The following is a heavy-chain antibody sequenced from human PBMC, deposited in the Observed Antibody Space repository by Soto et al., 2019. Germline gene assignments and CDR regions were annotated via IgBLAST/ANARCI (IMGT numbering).Heavy chain of an antibody. J-gene: IGHJ6*02. V-gene: IGHV3-11*06. CDR3: ARSRIVNYYFYGMDV. D-gene: IGHD3-16*02. CDR2: ISSSSVYT. CDR1: GFTFSDYF. Sequence: GGSLRLSCAASGFTFSDYFMSWIRQAPGRGLEWVSYISSSSVYTNLAASVKGRFTISRDNTKNSLYLQMNSLRAEDTAVYYCARSRIVNYYFYGMDVWGQGTRVAASS.